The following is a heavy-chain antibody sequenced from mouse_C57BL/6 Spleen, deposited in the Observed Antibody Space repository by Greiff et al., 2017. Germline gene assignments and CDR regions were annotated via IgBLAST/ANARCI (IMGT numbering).Heavy chain of an antibody. CDR2: ISSGSSTI. D-gene: IGHD2-4*01. CDR1: GFTFSDYG. CDR3: ARPSYYDYDEGFAY. Sequence: EVQRVESGGGLVKPGGSLKLSCAASGFTFSDYGMHWVRQAPEKGLEWVAYISSGSSTIYYADTVKGRFTISRDNAKNTLFLQMTSLRSEDTAMYYCARPSYYDYDEGFAYWGQGTLVTVSA. V-gene: IGHV5-17*01. J-gene: IGHJ3*01.